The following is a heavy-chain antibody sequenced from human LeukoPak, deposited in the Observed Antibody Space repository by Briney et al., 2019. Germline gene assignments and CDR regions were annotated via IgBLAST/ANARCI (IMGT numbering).Heavy chain of an antibody. CDR2: IGSNGGRI. J-gene: IGHJ4*01. D-gene: IGHD3-3*02. Sequence: GGSLRLSCVASGFTFSSYEMKWVRQAPGKGLEGISYIGSNGGRIYYADSVKGRFTVSRDNAKNSLYLQMNSLRAEDTAVYYCARDIYAVVHSGYFDYWGHGALVTVSS. V-gene: IGHV3-48*03. CDR3: ARDIYAVVHSGYFDY. CDR1: GFTFSSYE.